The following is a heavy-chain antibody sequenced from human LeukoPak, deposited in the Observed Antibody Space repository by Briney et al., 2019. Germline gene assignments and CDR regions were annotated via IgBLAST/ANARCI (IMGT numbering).Heavy chain of an antibody. D-gene: IGHD3-9*01. Sequence: SQTLSLTCAISGDSVSSNSAAWNWIRQSPSRGLEWLGRTYYRSKWYNDYAVSVKSRITINPDTSKNQFSLQLNSVTPEDTAVYYCARSYYDILTGYHWDAFGIWGQGTMVTVSS. J-gene: IGHJ3*02. CDR1: GDSVSSNSAA. V-gene: IGHV6-1*01. CDR3: ARSYYDILTGYHWDAFGI. CDR2: TYYRSKWYN.